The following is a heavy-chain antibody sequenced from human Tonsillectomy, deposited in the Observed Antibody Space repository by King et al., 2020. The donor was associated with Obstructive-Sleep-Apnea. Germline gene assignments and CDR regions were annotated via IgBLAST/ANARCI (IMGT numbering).Heavy chain of an antibody. Sequence: QLVQSGAEVKKPGSSVRVSCKASGGTFSNYAFSWVRQAPGQGLEWMGVIIPILGIANYAQKLQDRVTITADKSTSTAYMELRRLRSEDTAVYYCGVGSHTHFTDYWGQGTLLTVSS. D-gene: IGHD3-3*02. V-gene: IGHV1-69*04. CDR1: GGTFSNYA. CDR3: GVGSHTHFTDY. CDR2: IIPILGIA. J-gene: IGHJ4*02.